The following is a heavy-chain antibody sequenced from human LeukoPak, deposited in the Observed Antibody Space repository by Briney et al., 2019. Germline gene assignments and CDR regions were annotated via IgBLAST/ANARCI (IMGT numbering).Heavy chain of an antibody. CDR3: ARISSRDYFDY. V-gene: IGHV3-66*01. CDR1: GFTVSSNY. CDR2: IYSGGST. D-gene: IGHD2/OR15-2a*01. J-gene: IGHJ4*02. Sequence: GGSLRLSCAASGFTVSSNYMSWVRQAPGKGLEWVSVIYSGGSTYYADSVKGRFTISRDNSKNTLYLQMNSLRAEDTAVYYCARISSRDYFDYWGQGTLVTVSS.